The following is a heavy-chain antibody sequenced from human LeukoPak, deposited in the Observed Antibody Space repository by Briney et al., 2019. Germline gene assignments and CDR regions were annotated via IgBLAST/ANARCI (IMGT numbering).Heavy chain of an antibody. CDR2: ISSSGSTI. Sequence: PGGSLRLSCAASGFTFSDYYMSWIRQAPGKGLEWVSYISSSGSTIYYADSVKGRFTISRDNAKNSLYLQMNSLRAEDTAVYYCARDRYSGSYYYYYYMDVWGKGTTVTVSS. CDR1: GFTFSDYY. D-gene: IGHD1-26*01. J-gene: IGHJ6*03. V-gene: IGHV3-11*04. CDR3: ARDRYSGSYYYYYYMDV.